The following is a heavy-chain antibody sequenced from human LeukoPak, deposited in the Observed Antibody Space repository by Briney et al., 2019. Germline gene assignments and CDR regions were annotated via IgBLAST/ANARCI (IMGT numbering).Heavy chain of an antibody. Sequence: GGSLRLSCAASGFTFSDHPMNWVRQAPGEGLEWVSYISGGSDAIYYADSVKGRFTISRDNAKNSLYLQMNSLRDEDTAVYFCARDRPPVGAIDYWGQGTLVTVSS. CDR2: ISGGSDAI. CDR1: GFTFSDHP. D-gene: IGHD1-26*01. J-gene: IGHJ4*02. V-gene: IGHV3-48*02. CDR3: ARDRPPVGAIDY.